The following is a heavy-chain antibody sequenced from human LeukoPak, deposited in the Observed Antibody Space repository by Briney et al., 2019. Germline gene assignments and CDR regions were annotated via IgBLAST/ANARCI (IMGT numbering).Heavy chain of an antibody. Sequence: GGSLRLSCAASGFTFSSYAMSWVRQAPGKGLEWVSGIVGSGGSTYYADSVKGRFTISRDNFKNTLYLQMSSLRAEDTAVYYCAKDSLSGDGKWEVDYWGQGTLVTVS. CDR3: AKDSLSGDGKWEVDY. V-gene: IGHV3-23*01. D-gene: IGHD7-27*01. J-gene: IGHJ4*02. CDR2: IVGSGGST. CDR1: GFTFSSYA.